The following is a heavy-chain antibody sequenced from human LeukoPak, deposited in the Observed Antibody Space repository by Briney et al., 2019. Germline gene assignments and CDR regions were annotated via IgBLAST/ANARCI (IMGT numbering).Heavy chain of an antibody. V-gene: IGHV5-51*01. CDR1: GYSFTSYW. D-gene: IGHD3-9*01. CDR3: ARQRDYDILTGYEFDP. CDR2: FHPADSDI. Sequence: GESLKISCKGSGYSFTSYWIGWVRQMPGKGLEWMGIFHPADSDIRYSPSFQGHVTISADKSISTAYLQWSSLKASDTAMYYCARQRDYDILTGYEFDPWGQGTLATVSS. J-gene: IGHJ5*02.